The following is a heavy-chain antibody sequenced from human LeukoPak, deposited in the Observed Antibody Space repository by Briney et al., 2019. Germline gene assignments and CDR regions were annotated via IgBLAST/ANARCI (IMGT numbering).Heavy chain of an antibody. CDR2: ISGSGGST. CDR3: ARSPSGYCSSTSCYNSWFDP. D-gene: IGHD2-2*03. J-gene: IGHJ5*02. Sequence: QTGGSLRLSCAASGFTFSSYAMSWVRQAPGKGLEWVSAISGSGGSTYYADSVKGRFTISRDNSKNTVYLQMNSLRAEDTAVYYCARSPSGYCSSTSCYNSWFDPWGQGTLVTVSS. CDR1: GFTFSSYA. V-gene: IGHV3-23*01.